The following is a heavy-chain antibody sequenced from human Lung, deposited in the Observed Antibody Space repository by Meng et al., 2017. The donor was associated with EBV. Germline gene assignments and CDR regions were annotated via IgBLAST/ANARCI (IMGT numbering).Heavy chain of an antibody. J-gene: IGHJ2*01. CDR2: LIAVFDKT. D-gene: IGHD3-16*01. Sequence: QVQLVQSGAEVKKPXSPVMVAXKTSGDSFSTQTFSWVRQAPGQGLEWMGGLIAVFDKTKAAPRFQDRVTFTADESTSTAYMELSSLRSEDTAVYYCAREGLVGDLRYFDLWGRGTLVTVSS. CDR1: GDSFSTQT. V-gene: IGHV1-69*13. CDR3: AREGLVGDLRYFDL.